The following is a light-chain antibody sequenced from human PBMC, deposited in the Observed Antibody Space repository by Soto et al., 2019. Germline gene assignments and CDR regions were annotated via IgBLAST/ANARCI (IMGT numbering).Light chain of an antibody. J-gene: IGLJ2*01. CDR3: SSYADIKNVV. V-gene: IGLV2-8*01. CDR1: SSDVGGYNY. Sequence: QSARTQPHSASGSPGQSVTISFTGTSSDVGGYNYVSWYQQHPGKAPKLMIYDVSKRPSGVPDRFSGSKSGNTASLTVSGLQAEDEADYYCSSYADIKNVVLGGGTKGTVL. CDR2: DVS.